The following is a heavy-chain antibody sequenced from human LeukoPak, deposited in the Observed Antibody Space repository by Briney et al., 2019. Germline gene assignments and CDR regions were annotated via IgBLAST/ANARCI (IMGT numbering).Heavy chain of an antibody. CDR1: GGTFSSYA. V-gene: IGHV1-3*03. Sequence: ASVKVSCKASGGTFSSYAISWVRQAPGQRLEWMGWINAGNGNTKYSQEFQGRVTITRDTSASTAYMELSSLRSEDMAVYYCARGGDAFDIWGQGTMVTVSS. D-gene: IGHD3-16*01. CDR3: ARGGDAFDI. J-gene: IGHJ3*02. CDR2: INAGNGNT.